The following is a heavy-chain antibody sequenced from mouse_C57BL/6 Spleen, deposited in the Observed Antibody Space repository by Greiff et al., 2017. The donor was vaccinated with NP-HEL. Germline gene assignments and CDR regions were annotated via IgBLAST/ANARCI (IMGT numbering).Heavy chain of an antibody. D-gene: IGHD1-1*01. CDR1: GFSLTSYG. CDR2: IWSDGST. V-gene: IGHV2-6-1*01. Sequence: QVHVKQSGPGLVAPSQSLSITCTVSGFSLTSYGVHWVRQPPGKGLEWLVVIWSDGSTTYNSALKSRLSISKDNSKSQVFLKMNSLQTDDTAMYYCARQGGPYYGSSPHYAMDYWGQGTSVTVSS. J-gene: IGHJ4*01. CDR3: ARQGGPYYGSSPHYAMDY.